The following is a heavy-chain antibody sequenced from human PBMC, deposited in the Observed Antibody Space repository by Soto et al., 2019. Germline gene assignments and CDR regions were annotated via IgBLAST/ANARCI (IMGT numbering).Heavy chain of an antibody. J-gene: IGHJ2*01. CDR2: TRNKANSYTT. CDR3: ASSGYYQNWYFDL. CDR1: GFTFSDHY. D-gene: IGHD3-22*01. Sequence: EVQLVESGGGLVQPGGSLRLSCAASGFTFSDHYMDWVRQAPGKGLEWVGRTRNKANSYTTEYAASVKGRFTISRDDSKNSLYLQMNSLKTEDTAVYYCASSGYYQNWYFDLWGRGTLVTVSS. V-gene: IGHV3-72*01.